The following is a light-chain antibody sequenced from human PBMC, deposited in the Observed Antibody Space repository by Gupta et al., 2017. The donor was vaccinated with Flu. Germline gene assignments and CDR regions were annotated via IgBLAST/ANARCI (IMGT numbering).Light chain of an antibody. Sequence: QSALTQPASVAGSPVQSITIPCSGSSSDDGGYNYDYWYQQHPGKAPKRMMYDVSNRPSGVSNRFSCSKSGNTASLTTTGLQAEDEADDYCSSYTSSSTLDVFGTGTKVTVL. CDR3: SSYTSSSTLDV. CDR1: SSDDGGYNY. CDR2: DVS. V-gene: IGLV2-14*01. J-gene: IGLJ1*01.